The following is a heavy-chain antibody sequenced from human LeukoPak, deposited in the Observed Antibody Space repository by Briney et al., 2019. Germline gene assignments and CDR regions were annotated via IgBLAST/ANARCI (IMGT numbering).Heavy chain of an antibody. CDR3: AKDPNGYSSGWYRGGYFDY. V-gene: IGHV3-9*01. CDR1: GFTFDDYA. CDR2: ISWNSGSI. Sequence: TGRSLRLSCAASGFTFDDYAMHWVRQAPGKGLEWVSGISWNSGSIGYADSVKGRFTISRDNSKNTLYLQMNSLRAEDTAVYYCAKDPNGYSSGWYRGGYFDYWGQGTLVTVSS. J-gene: IGHJ4*02. D-gene: IGHD6-19*01.